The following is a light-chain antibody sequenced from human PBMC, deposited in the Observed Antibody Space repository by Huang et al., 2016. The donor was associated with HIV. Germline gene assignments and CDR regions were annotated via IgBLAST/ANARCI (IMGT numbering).Light chain of an antibody. CDR2: EIS. Sequence: IVMTQTPLSLSVTPGQPATISCKSNQSLLLGDGKTYLFWYLQRAGQSPQPLIYEISSRFSGVPDRFSGSGSGTDFTLKISRVEAGDVGIYYCMQSIHLRTFGQGTKLEIK. CDR1: QSLLLGDGKTY. J-gene: IGKJ2*02. V-gene: IGKV2-29*02. CDR3: MQSIHLRT.